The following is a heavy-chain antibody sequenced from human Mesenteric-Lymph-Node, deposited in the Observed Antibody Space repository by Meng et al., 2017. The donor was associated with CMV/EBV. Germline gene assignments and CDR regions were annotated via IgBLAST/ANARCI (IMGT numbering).Heavy chain of an antibody. V-gene: IGHV3-74*03. Sequence: LSCAASGFNLSSYWMHWVRQAPGKGLVWVSRIKGDGSDTTYADSVKGRFTISRDNAKNTLYLQMNSLRAEDTAVYYCTRDWQWLAFDYWGQGTLVTVSS. J-gene: IGHJ4*02. CDR1: GFNLSSYW. D-gene: IGHD6-19*01. CDR2: IKGDGSDT. CDR3: TRDWQWLAFDY.